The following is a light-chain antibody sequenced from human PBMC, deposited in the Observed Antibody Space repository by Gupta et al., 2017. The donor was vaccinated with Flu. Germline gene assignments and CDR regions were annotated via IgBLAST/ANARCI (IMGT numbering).Light chain of an antibody. J-gene: IGLJ3*02. CDR1: SSNIGAGYD. CDR3: QSYDSSLSGSWV. CDR2: GNS. Sequence: QSAPTQPRSVSGAPGQRVTISCTGSSSNIGAGYDVHWYQQLPGTAPKLLIYGNSNRPSGVPDRFSGSKSGTSASLAITGLQAEDEADYYCQSYDSSLSGSWVFGGGTKLTVL. V-gene: IGLV1-40*01.